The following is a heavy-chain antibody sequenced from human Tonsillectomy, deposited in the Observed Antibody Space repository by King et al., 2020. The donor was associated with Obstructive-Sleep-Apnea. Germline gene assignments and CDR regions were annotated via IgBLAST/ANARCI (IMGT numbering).Heavy chain of an antibody. CDR1: GFTFSSYG. CDR3: AKDMGGYSYGIDY. V-gene: IGHV3-30*18. D-gene: IGHD5-18*01. Sequence: VQLVESGGVVVQPGRSLRLSCAASGFTFSSYGMHWVRQAPGKGLEWVAGISYDGSNKYYADSVKGRFTISRDNSKNTLYLQMNSLRAEDTAVYYCAKDMGGYSYGIDYWGQGTLVTVSS. CDR2: ISYDGSNK. J-gene: IGHJ4*02.